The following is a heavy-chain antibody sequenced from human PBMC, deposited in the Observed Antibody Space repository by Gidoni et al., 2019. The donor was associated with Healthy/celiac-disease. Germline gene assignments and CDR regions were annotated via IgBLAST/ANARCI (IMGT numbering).Heavy chain of an antibody. CDR2: IIPILGIA. D-gene: IGHD4-4*01. V-gene: IGHV1-69*04. CDR1: GGTFSSYT. CDR3: ARDSDYSNYFDY. Sequence: KKPGSSVKVSCKASGGTFSSYTISWVRQAPDQGLEWMGRIIPILGIANYAQKFQGRVTITADKSTSTAYMELSSLRFEDTAVYYWARDSDYSNYFDYWGQGTLVTVSS. J-gene: IGHJ4*02.